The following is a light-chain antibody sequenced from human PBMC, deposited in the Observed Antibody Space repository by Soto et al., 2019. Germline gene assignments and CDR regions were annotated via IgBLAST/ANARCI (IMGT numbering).Light chain of an antibody. CDR3: AAWDESLNGHV. Sequence: QSVLTQPPSASGTPGQRVTISCSGSSSNIGSSSVNWFQQLPGTAPKPLIYTNNQRPSGVPDRFSGSKSGTSASLVISGLQSEDAADYYCAAWDESLNGHVFGTGTKVTVL. V-gene: IGLV1-44*01. CDR2: TNN. J-gene: IGLJ1*01. CDR1: SSNIGSSS.